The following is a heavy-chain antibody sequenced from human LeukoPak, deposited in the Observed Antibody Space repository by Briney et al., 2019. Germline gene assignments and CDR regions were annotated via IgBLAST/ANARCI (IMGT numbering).Heavy chain of an antibody. CDR3: ASAYKYGMDV. J-gene: IGHJ6*02. CDR1: GYTVTSYY. V-gene: IGHV1-46*01. Sequence: ASVKVSCKASGYTVTSYYMHWVRQAPGQGLEWMAILNPSGGSSSYAQKFQGRATLTGATSTSTVYMELSSLRSEDTAVYYCASAYKYGMDVWGQGTTVIVSS. CDR2: LNPSGGSS.